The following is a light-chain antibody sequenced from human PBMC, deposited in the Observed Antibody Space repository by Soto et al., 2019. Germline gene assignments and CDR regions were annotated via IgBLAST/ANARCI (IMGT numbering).Light chain of an antibody. CDR3: QSFDTNLNAVV. CDR1: SSNIGAGYD. V-gene: IGLV1-40*01. CDR2: DTT. Sequence: QSVLTQTPSVSGAPGQKITMSCTGSSSNIGAGYDVHWYQQVPGAAPRLLIFDTTNRPSGVPGRFSGSKSGASASLAITGLLPEDEADFFCQSFDTNLNAVVFGGGTKLTVL. J-gene: IGLJ2*01.